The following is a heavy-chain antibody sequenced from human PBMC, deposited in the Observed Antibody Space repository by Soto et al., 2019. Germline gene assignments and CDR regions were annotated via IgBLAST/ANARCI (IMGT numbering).Heavy chain of an antibody. CDR1: GYTFTSYG. D-gene: IGHD2-15*01. Sequence: ASVKVSCKACGYTFTSYGISWVRQAPGQGLEWMGWISAYNGNTNYAQKLQGRVTMTTDTSTSTAYMELRSLRSDDTAVYYCARGGPWDVVVVAATPDWFDPWGQGTLVTVSS. CDR2: ISAYNGNT. J-gene: IGHJ5*02. CDR3: ARGGPWDVVVVAATPDWFDP. V-gene: IGHV1-18*01.